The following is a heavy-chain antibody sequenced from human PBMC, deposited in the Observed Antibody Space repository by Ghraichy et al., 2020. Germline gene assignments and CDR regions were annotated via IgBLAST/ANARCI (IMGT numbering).Heavy chain of an antibody. J-gene: IGHJ6*02. Sequence: RGSLRLSCAASGFTFNKHSMNWVRQAPGKGLEWVSYISSLSTYIYYADSVKGRFTVSRDNAKNSLYLQMNSLRAEDTAVYFCARGECSGGTCTNYYSDMDVWGQGTTVTVSS. V-gene: IGHV3-21*01. D-gene: IGHD2-15*01. CDR3: ARGECSGGTCTNYYSDMDV. CDR2: ISSLSTYI. CDR1: GFTFNKHS.